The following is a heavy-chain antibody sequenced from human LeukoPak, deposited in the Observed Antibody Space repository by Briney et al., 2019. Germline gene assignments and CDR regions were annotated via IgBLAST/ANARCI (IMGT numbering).Heavy chain of an antibody. Sequence: GGSLRLSCAASGFTFSRYSMNWVRQAPGKGLEWVSSISSSSSYIYYADSVKGRFTISRDNAKNSLYLQMNSLRAEDTAVYYCAREDDDAPGSRFGEPIGPSFDYWGQGTLVTGPS. V-gene: IGHV3-21*01. D-gene: IGHD3-10*01. J-gene: IGHJ4*02. CDR3: AREDDDAPGSRFGEPIGPSFDY. CDR2: ISSSSSYI. CDR1: GFTFSRYS.